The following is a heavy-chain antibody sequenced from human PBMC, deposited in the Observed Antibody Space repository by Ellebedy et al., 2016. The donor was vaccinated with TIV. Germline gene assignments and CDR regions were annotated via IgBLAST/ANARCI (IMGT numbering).Heavy chain of an antibody. CDR2: ISSSSSTM. J-gene: IGHJ3*02. CDR1: GFTFSGYE. V-gene: IGHV3-48*02. D-gene: IGHD1-1*01. Sequence: GESLKISCAASGFTFSGYEMNWVRQAPGKGLEWVSYISSSSSTMYYADSVKGRFTISRDNAKSSLFLQMNSLRDEDTAVYYCARVGVLERRGAFDIWGQGTMVTVSS. CDR3: ARVGVLERRGAFDI.